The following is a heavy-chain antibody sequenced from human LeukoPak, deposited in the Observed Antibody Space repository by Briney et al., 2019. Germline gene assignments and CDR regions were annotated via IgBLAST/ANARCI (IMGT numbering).Heavy chain of an antibody. Sequence: GGSLRLSCAASGFTFSSYNMKWVRQAPGKGLEWVSSISSSSSYIYYADSVRGRFTISRDNAKNSLYLQMNSLRAEDTAVYFCARDNYYGDYTIDYWGQGTLVTVSS. D-gene: IGHD4-17*01. J-gene: IGHJ4*02. CDR2: ISSSSSYI. V-gene: IGHV3-21*01. CDR3: ARDNYYGDYTIDY. CDR1: GFTFSSYN.